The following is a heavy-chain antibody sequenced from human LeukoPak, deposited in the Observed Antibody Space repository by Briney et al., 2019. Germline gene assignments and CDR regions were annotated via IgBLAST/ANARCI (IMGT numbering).Heavy chain of an antibody. Sequence: ASVKVSCKASGYTFTGYYMHWVRRAPGQRPEWMGWINVGNGDTKYSQKLQGRVTIARDTTASTAYMELSSLRSEDTAVYYCARDRGGTGDFDYWGQGTQVTVSS. J-gene: IGHJ4*02. CDR2: INVGNGDT. CDR1: GYTFTGYY. V-gene: IGHV1-3*01. D-gene: IGHD1-1*01. CDR3: ARDRGGTGDFDY.